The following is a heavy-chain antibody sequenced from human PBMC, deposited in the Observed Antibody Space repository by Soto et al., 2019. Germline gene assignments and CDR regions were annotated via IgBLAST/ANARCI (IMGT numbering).Heavy chain of an antibody. Sequence: ASVKVSCKASGGTFSSYAISWVQQAPGQGLEWIVGIIPTFGTANYAQKFQGRVTITADKSTITAYMELSSLRSEDTAVYYCASRSSWFDAFDIWGQGTMVTVSS. D-gene: IGHD6-13*01. J-gene: IGHJ3*02. CDR3: ASRSSWFDAFDI. CDR2: IIPTFGTA. CDR1: GGTFSSYA. V-gene: IGHV1-69*06.